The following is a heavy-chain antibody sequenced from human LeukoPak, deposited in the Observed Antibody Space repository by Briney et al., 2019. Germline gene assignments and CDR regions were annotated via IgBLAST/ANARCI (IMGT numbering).Heavy chain of an antibody. CDR2: IQSDGTT. V-gene: IGHV3-74*01. Sequence: PGGSLRLSCAASGLTFSSAWMHWVRQTPGKGLVWVSRIQSDGTTTYADSVRGRFTISRDNAKNTLYLQTNNLRAEDTAVYYCARDGSYKFDYWGQGTLVTVSS. CDR3: ARDGSYKFDY. D-gene: IGHD1-26*01. CDR1: GLTFSSAW. J-gene: IGHJ4*02.